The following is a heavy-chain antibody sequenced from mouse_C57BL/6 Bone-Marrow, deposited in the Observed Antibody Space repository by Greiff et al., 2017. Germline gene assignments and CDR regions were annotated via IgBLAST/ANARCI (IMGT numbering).Heavy chain of an antibody. V-gene: IGHV1-64*01. CDR3: ARKGGDYDSAMDY. CDR1: GYTFTSYW. D-gene: IGHD2-4*01. Sequence: QVQLQQPGAELVKPGASVKLSCKASGYTFTSYWMHWVKQRPGQGLEWIGMIHPNSGSTNYNEKFKSKATLTVDKASSTAYMQLSSLTSEDSAVYYCARKGGDYDSAMDYWGQGTSVTVSS. CDR2: IHPNSGST. J-gene: IGHJ4*01.